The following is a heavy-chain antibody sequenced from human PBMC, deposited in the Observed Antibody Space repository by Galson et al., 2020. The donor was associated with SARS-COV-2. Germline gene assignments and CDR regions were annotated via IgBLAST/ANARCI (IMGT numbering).Heavy chain of an antibody. J-gene: IGHJ5*02. D-gene: IGHD2-2*01. V-gene: IGHV1-24*01. CDR1: GYTLTELS. CDR3: ATAPSIVVVPAANWFDP. CDR2: FDPEDGET. Sequence: ASVQVSCKVSGYTLTELSMHWVRQAPGKGLEWMGGFDPEDGETIYAQKFQGRVTMTEDTSTDTAYMELSSLRSEDTAVYYCATAPSIVVVPAANWFDPWGQGTLVTVSS.